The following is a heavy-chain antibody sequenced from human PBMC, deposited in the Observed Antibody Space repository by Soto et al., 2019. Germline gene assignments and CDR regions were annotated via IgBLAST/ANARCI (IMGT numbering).Heavy chain of an antibody. Sequence: SETLSLTCTVPGGSISSGGYYWSWIRQHPGKGLEWIGYIYYSGSTYYNPSLKSRVTISVDTSKNQFSLKLSSVTAADTAVYYCAREARGGLERVIDYWGQGTLVTVSS. D-gene: IGHD1-1*01. V-gene: IGHV4-31*03. CDR1: GGSISSGGYY. CDR3: AREARGGLERVIDY. CDR2: IYYSGST. J-gene: IGHJ4*02.